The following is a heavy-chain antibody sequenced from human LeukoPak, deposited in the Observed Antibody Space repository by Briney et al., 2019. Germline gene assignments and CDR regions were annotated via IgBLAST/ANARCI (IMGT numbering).Heavy chain of an antibody. V-gene: IGHV3-7*01. CDR2: IKQDGSEK. Sequence: GGSLRLSCAASGFTFSSYWMSWVRQAPGKGLEWVANIKQDGSEKYYVDSVKGRFTISRGNAKNSLYLQMNSLRAEDTAVYYCARDNLDFWSGYSDYWGQGTLVTVSS. CDR3: ARDNLDFWSGYSDY. CDR1: GFTFSSYW. J-gene: IGHJ4*02. D-gene: IGHD3-3*01.